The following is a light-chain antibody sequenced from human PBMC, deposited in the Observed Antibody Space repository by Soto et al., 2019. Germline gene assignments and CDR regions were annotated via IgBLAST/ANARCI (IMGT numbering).Light chain of an antibody. CDR3: QQYSSSPIT. Sequence: EVVLTQSPGTLSLSPGERATLSCRASQSIGSSYLAWYQQKPGQAPRLLIYGASSRATGIPDRFSGGGSGTDFSLTISRLDPEDFAVYHCQQYSSSPITFGQGTRLEIK. J-gene: IGKJ5*01. CDR2: GAS. CDR1: QSIGSSY. V-gene: IGKV3-20*01.